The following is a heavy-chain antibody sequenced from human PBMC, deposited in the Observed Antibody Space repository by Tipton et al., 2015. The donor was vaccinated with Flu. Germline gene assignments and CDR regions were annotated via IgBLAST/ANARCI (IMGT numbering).Heavy chain of an antibody. CDR3: ARGDYGDAPSWFDP. V-gene: IGHV4-39*07. D-gene: IGHD4-17*01. Sequence: TLSLTCTVSGGSISSSSYYWSWSRQPPGKGLEWIGSIYYSGSTYYNPSLKSRVTISVDTSKNQFSLKLSSVNAADTAVYYCARGDYGDAPSWFDPWGQGTLVTVSS. CDR1: GGSISSSSYY. CDR2: IYYSGST. J-gene: IGHJ5*02.